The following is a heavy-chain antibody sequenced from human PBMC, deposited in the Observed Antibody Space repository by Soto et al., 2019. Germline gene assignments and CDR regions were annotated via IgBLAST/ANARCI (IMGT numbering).Heavy chain of an antibody. Sequence: YGMHWVRQAPGKGLEWVAVISYDGSNKYYADSVKGRFTISRDNSKNTLYLQMNSLRAEDTAVYYCAKANFSSSSYYYGMDVWGQGTTVTVYS. D-gene: IGHD6-6*01. CDR2: ISYDGSNK. CDR3: AKANFSSSSYYYGMDV. J-gene: IGHJ6*02. CDR1: YG. V-gene: IGHV3-30*18.